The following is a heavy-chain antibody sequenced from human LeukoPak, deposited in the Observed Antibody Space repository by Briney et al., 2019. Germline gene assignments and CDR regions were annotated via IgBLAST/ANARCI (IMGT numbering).Heavy chain of an antibody. V-gene: IGHV1-69*01. Sequence: SVKVSCKASGGTFSSYAISWVRQAPGQGLEWMGGIIPIFGTANYAQKFQGRVTITADESTSTAYMELSSLRSEDTAVYYCAREIQELRFLVSWFDPWGQGTLVTVSS. CDR2: IIPIFGTA. CDR3: AREIQELRFLVSWFDP. D-gene: IGHD3-3*01. J-gene: IGHJ5*02. CDR1: GGTFSSYA.